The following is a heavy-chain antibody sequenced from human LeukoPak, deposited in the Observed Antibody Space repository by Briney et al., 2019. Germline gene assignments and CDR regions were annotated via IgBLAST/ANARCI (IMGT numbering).Heavy chain of an antibody. CDR1: GFTFSSYW. V-gene: IGHV3-74*01. D-gene: IGHD3-10*01. CDR2: INSDGSST. Sequence: GESLRLSCAASGFTFSSYWMYWVRQAPGKGLVWVSRINSDGSSTNYADSVKGRFTISRDNAKNTLYLQMNSMRADDTAVYYCASGRWSHYFDYWGQGTPVTVSS. J-gene: IGHJ4*02. CDR3: ASGRWSHYFDY.